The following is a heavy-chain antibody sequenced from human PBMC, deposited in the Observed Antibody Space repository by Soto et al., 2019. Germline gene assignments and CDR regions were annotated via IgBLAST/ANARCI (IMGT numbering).Heavy chain of an antibody. CDR2: INPNSGGT. CDR3: AREGRSTRYFDI. Sequence: ASVKVSCKASGYTFTGYYMHWVRQAPGQGLEWMGWINPNSGGTNYAQKVQGWVTMTRDKSISTAYMELSRLRSDDTAVYYCAREGRSTRYFDIWGQGTMVTVSS. CDR1: GYTFTGYY. V-gene: IGHV1-2*04. J-gene: IGHJ3*02.